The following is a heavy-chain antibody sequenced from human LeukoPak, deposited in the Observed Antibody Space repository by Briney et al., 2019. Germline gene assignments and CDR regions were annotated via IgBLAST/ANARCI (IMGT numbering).Heavy chain of an antibody. CDR2: IYYSGST. D-gene: IGHD3-22*01. Sequence: ASETLSLTCTVSGGSISSYYWSWIRQPPGKGLEWIGYIYYSGSTYYNPSLKSRVTISVDTSKNQFSLKLSSVTAADTAVYYCARADYYDSSGPQLFDYWGQGTLVTVSS. CDR1: GGSISSYY. CDR3: ARADYYDSSGPQLFDY. J-gene: IGHJ4*02. V-gene: IGHV4-59*12.